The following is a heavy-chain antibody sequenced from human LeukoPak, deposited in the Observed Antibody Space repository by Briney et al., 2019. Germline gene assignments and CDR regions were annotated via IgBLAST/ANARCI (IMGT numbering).Heavy chain of an antibody. J-gene: IGHJ4*02. CDR3: ARSYEFWSGYYDY. V-gene: IGHV4-61*01. D-gene: IGHD3-3*01. Sequence: PSETLSLTCTVSGGSVSSGSYYWSWIRQPPGKGLEWIGYIYYSGSTNYNPSLKSRVTISVDTSKNQFSLKLSSVTAADTAVYYCARSYEFWSGYYDYWGQGTLVTVSS. CDR1: GGSVSSGSYY. CDR2: IYYSGST.